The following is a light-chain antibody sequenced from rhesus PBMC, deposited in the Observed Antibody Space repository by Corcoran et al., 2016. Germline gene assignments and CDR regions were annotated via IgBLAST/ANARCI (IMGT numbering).Light chain of an antibody. CDR2: YSN. CDR3: EAWDSSLRGHI. Sequence: QSVLTQPPSASGAPGQSVTILCSGGSSNIGSEDVYWYQQVPGTAPKLLIYYSNRRPSGVPDRFSGSRSGRSASLVISGLRPEDEADYHCEAWDSSLRGHIFGTGTRLTVL. V-gene: IGLV1-72*02. CDR1: SSNIGSED. J-gene: IGLJ1*01.